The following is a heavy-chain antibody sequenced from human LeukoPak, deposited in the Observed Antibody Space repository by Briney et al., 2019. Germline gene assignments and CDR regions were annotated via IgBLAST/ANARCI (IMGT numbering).Heavy chain of an antibody. CDR2: ISDSGGST. J-gene: IGHJ3*02. V-gene: IGHV3-23*01. D-gene: IGHD3-10*01. CDR3: AKDYFGSVPDAFDI. Sequence: GGSLRPSCAASGFTFSSHAMAWVRQAPGQGLEWVSGISDSGGSTHYADSVKGRFTISRDNSKNTLCPEMNSLRAEDTAAYYCAKDYFGSVPDAFDIWGQGTMVTVSS. CDR1: GFTFSSHA.